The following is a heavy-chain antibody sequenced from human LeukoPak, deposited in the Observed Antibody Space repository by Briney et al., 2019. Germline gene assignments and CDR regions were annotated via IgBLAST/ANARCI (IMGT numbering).Heavy chain of an antibody. D-gene: IGHD3-22*01. V-gene: IGHV3-66*01. CDR2: IYSGGST. CDR3: ALGVVTDY. J-gene: IGHJ4*02. CDR1: GFTVSSNL. Sequence: PGGSLRLSCAASGFTVSSNLMSWVRQAPGRGLEWVSVIYSGGSTYYADSVKGRFTISRDNSKNTLYLQMNSLRVEDTAVYYCALGVVTDYWGQGTLVTASS.